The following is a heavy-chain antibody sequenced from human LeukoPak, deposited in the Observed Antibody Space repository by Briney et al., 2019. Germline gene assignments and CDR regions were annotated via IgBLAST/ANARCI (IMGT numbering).Heavy chain of an antibody. CDR3: ARVMRDLREGYDI. Sequence: PGGSLRLSCAASGFTVSGNYMSWVRQAPGKGPEWVSIIYSGGSTYYTDSVKGRFTISRDNSKNTLYLHVNSLRAEDTAVYYCARVMRDLREGYDIWGQGTMVTISS. D-gene: IGHD2-21*01. CDR2: IYSGGST. CDR1: GFTVSGNY. J-gene: IGHJ3*02. V-gene: IGHV3-66*02.